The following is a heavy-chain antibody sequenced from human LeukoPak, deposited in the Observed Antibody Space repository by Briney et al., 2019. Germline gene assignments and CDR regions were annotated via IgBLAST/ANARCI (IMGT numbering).Heavy chain of an antibody. D-gene: IGHD3-10*01. J-gene: IGHJ4*02. CDR2: IGTAGDT. V-gene: IGHV3-13*01. CDR1: GFTFSSYD. Sequence: PGGSPRLSCAASGFTFSSYDMHWVRQATGKGLEWVSAIGTAGDTYYPGSVKGRFTISRENAKNSLYLQMNSLRAGDTAVYYCARGDYYGSGSYYNADGLDYWGQGTLVTVSS. CDR3: ARGDYYGSGSYYNADGLDY.